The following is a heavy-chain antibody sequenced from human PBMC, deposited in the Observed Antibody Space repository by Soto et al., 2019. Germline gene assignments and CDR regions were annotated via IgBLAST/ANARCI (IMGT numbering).Heavy chain of an antibody. CDR3: ARMLMTTERREFDY. CDR2: IDWDDDK. Sequence: VSGPTLVNPTQTLTLTCTFSGFSLSTSGMCVSWIRQPPGKALEWLARIDWDDDKYYSTSLKTRLTISKDTSKNQVVLTMTNMDPVDTATYYCARMLMTTERREFDYWGQGTLVTVSS. V-gene: IGHV2-70*11. CDR1: GFSLSTSGMC. D-gene: IGHD4-17*01. J-gene: IGHJ4*02.